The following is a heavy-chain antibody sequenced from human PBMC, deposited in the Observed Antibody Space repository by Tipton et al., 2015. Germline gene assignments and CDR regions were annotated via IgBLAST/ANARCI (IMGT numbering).Heavy chain of an antibody. V-gene: IGHV5-51*01. J-gene: IGHJ4*02. Sequence: VQLVQSGPEVKKPGQSLKISCKASGLRVSTDWIVWVRQMPGKGPEWMGINYPGDSETKYSPPIKDQVTISADRSINTAYLQWSSLKASDTAMYYCATIEAPSPQGFDHWGQGTLVTVSS. CDR1: GLRVSTDW. CDR2: NYPGDSET. CDR3: ATIEAPSPQGFDH.